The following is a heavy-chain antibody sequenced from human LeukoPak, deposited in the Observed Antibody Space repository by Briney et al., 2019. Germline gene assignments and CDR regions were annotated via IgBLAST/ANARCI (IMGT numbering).Heavy chain of an antibody. D-gene: IGHD3-22*01. CDR3: ARGLYYDSSGPTDY. CDR2: MYYSGST. V-gene: IGHV4-59*08. CDR1: GGSISSYY. J-gene: IGHJ4*02. Sequence: PSETLSLTCTVSGGSISSYYWSWIRQPPGKGLEWIGYMYYSGSTNYNPSLKSRVTISVDTSKNQFSLKLSSVTAADTAVYYCARGLYYDSSGPTDYWGQGTLVTVSS.